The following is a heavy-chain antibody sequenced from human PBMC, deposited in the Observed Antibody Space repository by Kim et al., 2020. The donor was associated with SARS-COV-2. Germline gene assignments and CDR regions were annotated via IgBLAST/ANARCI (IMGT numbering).Heavy chain of an antibody. CDR1: GGSISNSFNY. J-gene: IGHJ4*02. V-gene: IGHV4-39*01. Sequence: SETMSLTCTVSGGSISNSFNYWGWIRQPPGKGLEWIGSVYHSGSTYDSPSLKSRVTVSVDTSKNQFSLKLTSLTAADTAVYFCGRLPHGSSGYVDCWGQGILVTVSS. CDR3: GRLPHGSSGYVDC. CDR2: VYHSGST. D-gene: IGHD3-22*01.